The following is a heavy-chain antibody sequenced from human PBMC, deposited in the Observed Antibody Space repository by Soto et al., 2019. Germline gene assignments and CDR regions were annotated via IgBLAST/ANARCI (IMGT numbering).Heavy chain of an antibody. CDR3: AAGGGLILGRMAWFDP. J-gene: IGHJ5*02. D-gene: IGHD3-22*01. CDR2: INHRGSI. V-gene: IGHV4-34*01. Sequence: SETLSLTCGVYGGSFSENNWNWIRQSPGKGLEWIGEINHRGSINHNPSLKSRVTISRDTSRNQFSLKLTSVTAADTALYYCAAGGGLILGRMAWFDPWGQGTQVTVSS. CDR1: GGSFSENN.